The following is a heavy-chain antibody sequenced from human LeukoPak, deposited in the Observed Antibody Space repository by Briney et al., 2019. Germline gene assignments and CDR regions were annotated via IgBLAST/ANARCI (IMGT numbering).Heavy chain of an antibody. CDR3: ARGREDVGGLRTAFDI. CDR2: IHTDQTIQ. J-gene: IGHJ3*02. Sequence: PGGSLRLSCAASGFTFSGFGMHWVRQAPGKGLEWVAYIHTDQTIQYYADSVKGRFTISRDNSKNTLYLQMKTLRSEDTAVYYCARGREDVGGLRTAFDIWGQGTMVTVSS. CDR1: GFTFSGFG. D-gene: IGHD5-12*01. V-gene: IGHV3-30*02.